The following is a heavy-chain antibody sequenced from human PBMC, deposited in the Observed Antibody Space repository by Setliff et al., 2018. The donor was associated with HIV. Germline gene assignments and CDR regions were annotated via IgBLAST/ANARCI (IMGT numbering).Heavy chain of an antibody. V-gene: IGHV3-30*02. J-gene: IGHJ4*02. CDR1: GFPFSTYG. CDR2: IRYDGTNK. D-gene: IGHD6-19*01. Sequence: PGGSLRLSCAASGFPFSTYGMHWVRQAPGKGLESVALIRYDGTNKRYADSVKGRFTISRDNSKSTLFLQMNTLRAEDTAVYYCATDQQWLAQGWGGPHYWGQGTLVTVSS. CDR3: ATDQQWLAQGWGGPHY.